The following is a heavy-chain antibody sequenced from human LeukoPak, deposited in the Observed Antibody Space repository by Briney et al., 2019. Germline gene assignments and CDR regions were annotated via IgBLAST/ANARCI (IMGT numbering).Heavy chain of an antibody. J-gene: IGHJ3*02. Sequence: SETLSLTCSVSGGSISSTAYLWGWIRQPPGKGLEWIGSVFYSGSAYYNPSLRSRVTISVDTSKNQFSLTLSYVTAADTALYYCARQQTQAGSATNVLRAFDIWGQGTMVTVSS. D-gene: IGHD2-15*01. CDR3: ARQQTQAGSATNVLRAFDI. CDR1: GGSISSTAYL. CDR2: VFYSGSA. V-gene: IGHV4-39*01.